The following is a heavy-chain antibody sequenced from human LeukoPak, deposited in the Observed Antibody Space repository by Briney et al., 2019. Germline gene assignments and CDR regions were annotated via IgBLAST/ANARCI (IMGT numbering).Heavy chain of an antibody. D-gene: IGHD5-18*01. CDR1: GFTFSSYA. CDR2: ISSSSSYI. CDR3: ARDKFFPGGYSYGFDY. Sequence: GGSLRLSCAASGFTFSSYAMSWVRQAPGKGLEWVSSISSSSSYIYYADSVKGRFTISRDNAKNSLYLQMNSLRAEETAVYYCARDKFFPGGYSYGFDYWGQGTLVTVSS. V-gene: IGHV3-21*01. J-gene: IGHJ4*02.